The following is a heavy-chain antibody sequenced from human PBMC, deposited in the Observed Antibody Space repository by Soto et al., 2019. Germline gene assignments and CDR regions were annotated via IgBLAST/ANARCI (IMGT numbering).Heavy chain of an antibody. CDR1: GGSIGSYY. D-gene: IGHD6-19*01. Sequence: SSETLSLTCTVSGGSIGSYYGSWIRQPPGKGLEWIGYICYSGSTNYNPSLKSRVSISVHTSNSQFSLELSSVTAADTAVYYCARGLITGSHYSGGWYYFDSWGQGTQVTVSS. J-gene: IGHJ4*02. CDR3: ARGLITGSHYSGGWYYFDS. V-gene: IGHV4-59*12. CDR2: ICYSGST.